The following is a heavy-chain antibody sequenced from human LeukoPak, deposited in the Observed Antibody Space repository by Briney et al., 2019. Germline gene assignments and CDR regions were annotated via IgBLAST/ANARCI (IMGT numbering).Heavy chain of an antibody. Sequence: GASVKVSCKASGGTFSSYAISWVRQAPGQGLEWMGGIIPIFGTANYAQKFQGRVTITADKSTSTAYMELNSLRAEDTAVYYCAKATVRYFDWPQGALAFDIWGQGTMVTVSS. D-gene: IGHD3-9*01. CDR1: GGTFSSYA. V-gene: IGHV1-69*06. CDR2: IIPIFGTA. CDR3: AKATVRYFDWPQGALAFDI. J-gene: IGHJ3*02.